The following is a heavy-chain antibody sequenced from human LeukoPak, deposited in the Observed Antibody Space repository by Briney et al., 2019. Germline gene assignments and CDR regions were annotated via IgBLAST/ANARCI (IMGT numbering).Heavy chain of an antibody. Sequence: GGSLRLSCAASGFTVSSNYMSWVRQAPGKGLEWVGRIKSKTDGGTTDHAAPMKGRFTISRDDSKNTLYLQMNSLETEDTAMYYCTTGAVRGIIIYYFDYWGQGTLVTVSS. D-gene: IGHD3-10*01. CDR2: IKSKTDGGTT. CDR1: GFTVSSNY. J-gene: IGHJ4*02. V-gene: IGHV3-15*01. CDR3: TTGAVRGIIIYYFDY.